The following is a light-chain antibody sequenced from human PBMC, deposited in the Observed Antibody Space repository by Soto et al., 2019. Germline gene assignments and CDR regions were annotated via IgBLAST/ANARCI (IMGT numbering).Light chain of an antibody. CDR1: QGISSW. J-gene: IGKJ3*01. Sequence: DIQMTQSPSSVSASVGDSVTITCRASQGISSWLAWYQQQPGKAPKLLIYAASSLQSGVPSRFSGSGSGTEFPLTISSRLHEEFVTYYCQQANSFSRFTFGPGTKVDLK. CDR2: AAS. CDR3: QQANSFSRFT. V-gene: IGKV1-12*01.